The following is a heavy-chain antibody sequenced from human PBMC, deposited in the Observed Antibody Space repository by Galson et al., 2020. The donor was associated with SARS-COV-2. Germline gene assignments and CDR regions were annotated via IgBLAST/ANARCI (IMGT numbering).Heavy chain of an antibody. CDR2: ISAGSSYI. CDR3: ARVGDMATTPASCFYCGLDV. V-gene: IGHV3-21*01. CDR1: GFPFISYS. Sequence: GESLKISCAASGFPFISYSMMWVRQPPGKGLEWLASISAGSSYIDYADSVKGRFTMSRDNAKNSLSLQMSSLRVEDTAVYYCARVGDMATTPASCFYCGLDVWGQGTTVAVSS. J-gene: IGHJ6*02. D-gene: IGHD3-10*01.